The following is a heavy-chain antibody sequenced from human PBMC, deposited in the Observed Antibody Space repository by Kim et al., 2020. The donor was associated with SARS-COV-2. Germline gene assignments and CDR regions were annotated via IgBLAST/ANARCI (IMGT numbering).Heavy chain of an antibody. V-gene: IGHV3-23*01. Sequence: GGSLRLSCAASGFTFNSYAMSWVRQAPGKGLEWVSDVSGGGLYTNYAASVKGRFTVSRDNSKNTLYLQLNNVRADDTAVYYCAKLGPGFGEGTQKNNWFDPWGQGTLVTVSS. CDR2: VSGGGLYT. D-gene: IGHD3-10*01. CDR3: AKLGPGFGEGTQKNNWFDP. CDR1: GFTFNSYA. J-gene: IGHJ5*02.